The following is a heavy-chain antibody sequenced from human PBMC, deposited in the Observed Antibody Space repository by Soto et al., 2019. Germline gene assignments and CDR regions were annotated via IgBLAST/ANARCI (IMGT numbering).Heavy chain of an antibody. V-gene: IGHV3-30*03. CDR3: SRGIKGGLDA. J-gene: IGHJ5*02. CDR1: GFVSNDYD. CDR2: TSYDGRNK. Sequence: QVQLAESGGGLVQPGRSLRLSCATSGFVSNDYDIHWVRQAPGKGLAWLASTSYDGRNKYYADSVKGRFTISRDNSKNTLSLQINSLGAEDTAVYYCSRGIKGGLDAWGPGTLVTVSS. D-gene: IGHD2-21*01.